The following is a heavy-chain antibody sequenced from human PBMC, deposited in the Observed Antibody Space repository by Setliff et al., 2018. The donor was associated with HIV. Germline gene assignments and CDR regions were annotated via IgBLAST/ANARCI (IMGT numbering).Heavy chain of an antibody. CDR1: GGSIPGYH. CDR2: IHMNGNS. J-gene: IGHJ4*02. CDR3: ARVAVGGTGPDS. D-gene: IGHD1-1*01. V-gene: IGHV4-4*08. Sequence: KPSETLSLTCSVFGGSIPGYHWCWIRQSPGKGLEWIGFIHMNGNSVYNPSLKSRVTLSGDASKNQFSLKLTSVTVADTAVYYCARVAVGGTGPDSWGQGTLGTSPQ.